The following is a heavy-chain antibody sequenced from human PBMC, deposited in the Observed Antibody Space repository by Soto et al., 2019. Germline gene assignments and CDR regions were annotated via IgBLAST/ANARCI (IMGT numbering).Heavy chain of an antibody. Sequence: GGSLRLSCAASGFTFNNFAMHWVRQAPGKWLEWVAVISYDGGDKYYADSVKGRFTTSRDNSKNTLYLQMNGLRAEDTAVYYCARDLSTGAADYYFDYWNQGXLVTVYS. CDR1: GFTFNNFA. V-gene: IGHV3-30*03. D-gene: IGHD6-13*01. J-gene: IGHJ4*02. CDR3: ARDLSTGAADYYFDY. CDR2: ISYDGGDK.